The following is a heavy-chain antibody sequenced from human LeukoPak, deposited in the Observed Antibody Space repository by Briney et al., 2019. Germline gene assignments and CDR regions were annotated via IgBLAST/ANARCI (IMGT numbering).Heavy chain of an antibody. J-gene: IGHJ3*02. Sequence: ASVKVSCKASGYTFTSYYMHWVRQAPGQGLEWMGIINPSGGSTSYAQKFQGRVTMTRDTSTSTVYMELSSLRAEDTAVYYCARGLPDGDYLIDAFDIWGQGTMVTVSS. CDR1: GYTFTSYY. CDR3: ARGLPDGDYLIDAFDI. V-gene: IGHV1-46*01. CDR2: INPSGGST. D-gene: IGHD4-17*01.